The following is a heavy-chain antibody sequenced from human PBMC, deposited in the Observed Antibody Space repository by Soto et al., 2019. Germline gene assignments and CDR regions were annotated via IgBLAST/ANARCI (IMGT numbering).Heavy chain of an antibody. CDR2: IYYSGST. J-gene: IGHJ4*02. V-gene: IGHV4-59*12. Sequence: SETLSLTCTVSGGSISSYYWSWIRQPPGKGLEWIGYIYYSGSTNYNPSLKSRVTISVDTSKNQFSLQMSSLRAEDTAVYYCVRDLHEPLATDALRVANWGQGTQGTVSS. D-gene: IGHD2-15*01. CDR1: GGSISSYY. CDR3: VRDLHEPLATDALRVAN.